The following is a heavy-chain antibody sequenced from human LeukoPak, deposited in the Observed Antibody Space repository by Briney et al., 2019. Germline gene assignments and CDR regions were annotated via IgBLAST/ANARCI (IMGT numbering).Heavy chain of an antibody. V-gene: IGHV3-33*01. D-gene: IGHD4-11*01. J-gene: IGHJ4*02. Sequence: GGSLRLSCAASGFTFSSYGMHWVRQAPGKGLEWVAVIWYDGSNKYYADSVKGRFTISRDNSKNTLYLQMNSLRAEDTAVYYCARGSAVTANNFDFWGQGTLVTVSS. CDR2: IWYDGSNK. CDR3: ARGSAVTANNFDF. CDR1: GFTFSSYG.